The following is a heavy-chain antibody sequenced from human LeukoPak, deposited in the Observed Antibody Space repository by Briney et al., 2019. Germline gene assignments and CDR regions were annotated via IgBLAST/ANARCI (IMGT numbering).Heavy chain of an antibody. V-gene: IGHV4-61*02. Sequence: SETLSLTCTVSSASISSDSYDWTWIRQPAGKGLEWIGRIYTSGSTNYNPSLQGRVTISVDTSKNQFSLNLNSVTAADTTVYNCARGWCDINCPKYNWFDSWGQGTLVTVSS. CDR2: IYTSGST. CDR3: ARGWCDINCPKYNWFDS. CDR1: SASISSDSYD. D-gene: IGHD2-8*02. J-gene: IGHJ5*01.